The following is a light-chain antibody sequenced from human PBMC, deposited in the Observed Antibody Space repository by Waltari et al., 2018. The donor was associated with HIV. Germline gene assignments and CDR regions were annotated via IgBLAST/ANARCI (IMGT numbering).Light chain of an antibody. CDR1: SSDVGSYNY. V-gene: IGLV2-8*01. Sequence: QSALTQPPSASGSPGQSVTISCTGTSSDVGSYNYVPWYQQPPGKAPKLMIYEVTKRPSGVPDRFSGSKSGNTASLTVSGLQAEDEADYYCSSYAGSNILVFGGGTKLTVL. J-gene: IGLJ2*01. CDR2: EVT. CDR3: SSYAGSNILV.